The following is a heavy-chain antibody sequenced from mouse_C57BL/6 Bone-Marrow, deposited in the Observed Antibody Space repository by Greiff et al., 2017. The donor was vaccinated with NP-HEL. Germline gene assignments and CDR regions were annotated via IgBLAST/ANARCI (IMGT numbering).Heavy chain of an antibody. CDR2: IDPENGDT. D-gene: IGHD3-2*02. CDR3: TTSQQANFDD. Sequence: EVQLQQSGAELVRPGASVKLSCTASGFNIKDAYMHWVKQRPEQGLAWIGWIDPENGDTEYASKFQGKATITADTSSNTAYLQLSSLTSEDAAVYYYTTSQQANFDDWGQGTTLTVSS. CDR1: GFNIKDAY. V-gene: IGHV14-4*01. J-gene: IGHJ2*01.